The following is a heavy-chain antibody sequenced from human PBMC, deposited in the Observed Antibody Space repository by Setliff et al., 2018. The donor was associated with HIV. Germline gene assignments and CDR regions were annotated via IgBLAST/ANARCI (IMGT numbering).Heavy chain of an antibody. J-gene: IGHJ2*01. Sequence: SETLSLTCTVSGPSINIHYWSWIRQSPGKGFEWIGYIYSTGSTNYNPSFKSRVTISVDVSKNQFYLKLSSVTAADTAVYYCAREYSSSSANWYFDLWGRGTLVTVSS. CDR2: IYSTGST. CDR3: AREYSSSSANWYFDL. CDR1: GPSINIHY. V-gene: IGHV4-59*11. D-gene: IGHD6-6*01.